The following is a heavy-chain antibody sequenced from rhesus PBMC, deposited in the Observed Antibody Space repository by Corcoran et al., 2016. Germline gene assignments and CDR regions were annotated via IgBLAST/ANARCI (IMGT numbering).Heavy chain of an antibody. CDR3: TRALEVGAGARYGLDS. D-gene: IGHD1-44*02. CDR2: ISWNSGTI. Sequence: EVQLVESGGALAQPGGSLRLSCAASGFTFDDYAMHWVRQAPGKGLAWVSRISWNSGTIYNADFVKGRFTISRDNAKNSLFLQMDRLRAEDTAVYYCTRALEVGAGARYGLDSWGQGVVVTVSS. CDR1: GFTFDDYA. J-gene: IGHJ6*01. V-gene: IGHV3-134*01.